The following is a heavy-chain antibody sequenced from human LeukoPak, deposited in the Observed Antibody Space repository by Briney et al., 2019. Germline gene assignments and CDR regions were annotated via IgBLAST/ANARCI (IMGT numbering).Heavy chain of an antibody. J-gene: IGHJ5*02. V-gene: IGHV4-34*01. Sequence: SETLSLTCAVYGGSFSGYYWSWIRQPPGKGLEWIGEINHSGSTNYNPSLKSRVTISVDTSKNQFSLKLSSVTAADTAVYYCARGPARRTYLAGKRYSSSPEGGSYPWGQGTLVTVSS. CDR1: GGSFSGYY. CDR2: INHSGST. CDR3: ARGPARRTYLAGKRYSSSPEGGSYP. D-gene: IGHD6-6*01.